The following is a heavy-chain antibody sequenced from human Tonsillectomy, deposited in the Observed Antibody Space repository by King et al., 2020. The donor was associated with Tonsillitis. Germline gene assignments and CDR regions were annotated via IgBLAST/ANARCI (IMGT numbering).Heavy chain of an antibody. D-gene: IGHD3-10*01. V-gene: IGHV3-11*01. J-gene: IGHJ4*02. Sequence: VQLVQSGGGLVKPGGSLRLSCAASGFTFSDYYMSWIRQAPGKGLEWVSYISGSDGTVYYADSVKGRFTISRDNAKNSLYLQMNSLRAEDTAVYYCARHYYYGSGSSVFFDGWGQGTLVTVSS. CDR1: GFTFSDYY. CDR2: ISGSDGTV. CDR3: ARHYYYGSGSSVFFDG.